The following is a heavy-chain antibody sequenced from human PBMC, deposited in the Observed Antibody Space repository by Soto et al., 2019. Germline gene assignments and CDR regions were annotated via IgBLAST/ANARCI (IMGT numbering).Heavy chain of an antibody. CDR2: ISYDGSNK. J-gene: IGHJ4*02. V-gene: IGHV3-30*18. D-gene: IGHD3-10*01. CDR1: GFTFSSYG. Sequence: PGGSLRLSCAASGFTFSSYGMHWVRQAPGKGLEWVAVISYDGSNKYYADSVKGRFTISRDNSKNTLYLQMNSLRAEDTAVYYCAKHGPLVRLDFDYWGQGTLVTVSS. CDR3: AKHGPLVRLDFDY.